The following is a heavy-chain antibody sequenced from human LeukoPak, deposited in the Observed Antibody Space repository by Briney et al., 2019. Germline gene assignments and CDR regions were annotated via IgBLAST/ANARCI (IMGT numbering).Heavy chain of an antibody. J-gene: IGHJ4*02. D-gene: IGHD1-26*01. CDR2: INWNGGST. CDR1: GVTFDDYV. V-gene: IGHV3-20*01. Sequence: GGSLRLSCAASGVTFDDYVMSCGREAPEKGLECGSGINWNGGSTGYADSVKGRCTISRDNVKNSLYLQMNSLRAEDTALYHCARGFGRIVGATITNYWGQGTLVTVYS. CDR3: ARGFGRIVGATITNY.